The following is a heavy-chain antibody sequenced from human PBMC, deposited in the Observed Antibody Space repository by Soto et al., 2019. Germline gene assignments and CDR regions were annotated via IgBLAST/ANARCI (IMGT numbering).Heavy chain of an antibody. CDR3: ARRLAPSVSALGY. J-gene: IGHJ4*02. Sequence: QTGWSLRLSCTVSVLTFISSSVHWVRQAPGKGLEWVAVISENGDRQYSTDSVRGRFLVSRDTFNNTIYLQMNSLRPEDTGEYFCARRLAPSVSALGYWGQGALVTVSS. CDR2: ISENGDRQ. D-gene: IGHD1-26*01. CDR1: VLTFISSS. V-gene: IGHV3-30-3*01.